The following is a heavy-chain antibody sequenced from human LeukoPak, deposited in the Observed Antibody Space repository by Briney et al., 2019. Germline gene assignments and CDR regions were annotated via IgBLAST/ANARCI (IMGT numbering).Heavy chain of an antibody. CDR2: IYRDGST. CDR1: GFSVSSTY. D-gene: IGHD4-17*01. CDR3: ARDSGDGDYEPLDY. J-gene: IGHJ4*02. Sequence: GGSLRLSCAASGFSVSSTYMNWVRRAPGKGLEWVSIIYRDGSTYYADYVRGRFTISRDNSKNTLYLQMNSLRVEDTAVYYCARDSGDGDYEPLDYWGQGTLVTVSS. V-gene: IGHV3-53*01.